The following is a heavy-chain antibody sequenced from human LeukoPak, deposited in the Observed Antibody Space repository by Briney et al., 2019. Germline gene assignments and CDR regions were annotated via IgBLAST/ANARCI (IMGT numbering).Heavy chain of an antibody. CDR3: ARLYYYDSSGLDY. Sequence: PSETLSLTCTVSGGSISSGSYYWSWIQQPAGKGLEWIGRIYTSGSTNYNPSLKSRVTISVDTSKNQFSLKLSSVTAADTAVYYCARLYYYDSSGLDYWGQGTLVTVSS. CDR2: IYTSGST. J-gene: IGHJ4*02. CDR1: GGSISSGSYY. D-gene: IGHD3-22*01. V-gene: IGHV4-61*02.